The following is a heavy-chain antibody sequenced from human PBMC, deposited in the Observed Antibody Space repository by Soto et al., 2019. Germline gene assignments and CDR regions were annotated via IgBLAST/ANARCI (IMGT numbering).Heavy chain of an antibody. D-gene: IGHD2-15*01. Sequence: EVQLVESGGGLVQPGGSLRLSCAASGFTFSNYEMNWVRQAPGKGLEWVSYISSSGSTIYYADSVKGRFTISRDNAKNSLYLQMNSLRAEDTAAYYCARDRGGYCNGGSCYYLDYWGQGTLVTVSS. CDR2: ISSSGSTI. V-gene: IGHV3-48*03. CDR3: ARDRGGYCNGGSCYYLDY. J-gene: IGHJ4*02. CDR1: GFTFSNYE.